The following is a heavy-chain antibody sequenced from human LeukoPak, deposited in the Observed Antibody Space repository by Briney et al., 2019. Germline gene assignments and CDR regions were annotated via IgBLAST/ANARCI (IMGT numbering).Heavy chain of an antibody. Sequence: GGSLTLSCEDSGFTFRSYEMNWVRQAPGKGLEWVSGISGTGGSTYYADSVKGRFTISRDNSKNTLYLQMNSLRAEDTAVYYCLEPYYFDSWGRGTLVTVSS. CDR2: ISGTGGST. J-gene: IGHJ4*02. CDR3: LEPYYFDS. CDR1: GFTFRSYE. V-gene: IGHV3-23*01.